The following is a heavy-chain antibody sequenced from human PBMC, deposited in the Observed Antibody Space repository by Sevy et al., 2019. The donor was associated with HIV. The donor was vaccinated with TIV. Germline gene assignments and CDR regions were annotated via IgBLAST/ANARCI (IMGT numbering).Heavy chain of an antibody. CDR1: GYTLSQIS. Sequence: ASVKVSCKVSGYTLSQISMHWVRQAPGKGLEWMGSFDPEDGETIYAQKFQARVTMTEDTSIDTAYMELSSLRSDDTAVYYCATTKDYYDSSGSPFDSWGQGTLVTVSS. J-gene: IGHJ4*02. D-gene: IGHD3-22*01. V-gene: IGHV1-24*01. CDR2: FDPEDGET. CDR3: ATTKDYYDSSGSPFDS.